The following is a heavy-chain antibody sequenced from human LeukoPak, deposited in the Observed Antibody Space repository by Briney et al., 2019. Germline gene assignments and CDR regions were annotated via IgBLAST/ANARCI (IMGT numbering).Heavy chain of an antibody. CDR3: ARERFGELFPSFDY. Sequence: GGSLRLSCAASGFTFDDYAMHWVRQAPGKGLEWVSLISGDGGNTHYADSVKGRFTISRDNSKNSLYLQMNSLRAEDTAVYYCARERFGELFPSFDYWGQGTLVTVSS. CDR2: ISGDGGNT. J-gene: IGHJ4*02. V-gene: IGHV3-43*02. CDR1: GFTFDDYA. D-gene: IGHD3-10*01.